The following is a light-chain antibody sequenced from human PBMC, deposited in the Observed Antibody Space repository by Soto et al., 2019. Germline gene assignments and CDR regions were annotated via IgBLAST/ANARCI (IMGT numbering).Light chain of an antibody. CDR2: GAS. J-gene: IGKJ5*01. Sequence: EIVLTQSPGTLSLSPGERATLSCRASQSVSSSYLAWYQQKPGQAPRLLIYGASSRATGIPDRFSGSGSGTDFTLTISRLESEEFAVYSCQQYRSSITFGQRTR. CDR3: QQYRSSIT. CDR1: QSVSSSY. V-gene: IGKV3-20*01.